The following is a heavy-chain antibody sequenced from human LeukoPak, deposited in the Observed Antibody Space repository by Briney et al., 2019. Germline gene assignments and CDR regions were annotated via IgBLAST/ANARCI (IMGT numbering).Heavy chain of an antibody. CDR1: GYMFSDYY. V-gene: IGHV3-11*04. J-gene: IGHJ3*02. D-gene: IGHD4-11*01. CDR2: ISHSGSTI. Sequence: GGSLRLSCVASGYMFSDYYMSWIRQTPEKGLEWLSYISHSGSTIYYTDSVKGRFTISRDNAKNSLYLQMDSLRAEDTAVYYCARDRMVASNDAFDIWGQGTMVTVSS. CDR3: ARDRMVASNDAFDI.